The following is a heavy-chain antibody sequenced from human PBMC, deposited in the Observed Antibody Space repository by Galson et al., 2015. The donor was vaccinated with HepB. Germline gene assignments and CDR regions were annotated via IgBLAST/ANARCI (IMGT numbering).Heavy chain of an antibody. V-gene: IGHV3-21*01. CDR2: ISATTSYI. D-gene: IGHD1-1*01. J-gene: IGHJ4*02. CDR1: GFIFSTYS. Sequence: SLRLSCAASGFIFSTYSMNWVRQAPGKGLEWISSISATTSYIYYADSVKGRFTISRDNAKNSLFLQMNSLRPEDTAVYYRARDQAEEYQQLYEYYFDSWGLGTLVTVSS. CDR3: ARDQAEEYQQLYEYYFDS.